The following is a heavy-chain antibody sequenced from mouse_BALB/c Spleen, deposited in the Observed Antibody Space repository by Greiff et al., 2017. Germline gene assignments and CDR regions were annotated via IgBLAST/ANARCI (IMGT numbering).Heavy chain of an antibody. V-gene: IGHV5-4*02. CDR1: GFTFSDYY. J-gene: IGHJ4*01. CDR2: ISDGGSYT. Sequence: EVKLVESGGGLVKPGGSLKLSCAASGFTFSDYYMYWVRQTPEKRLEWVATISDGGSYTYYPDSVKGRFTISRDNAKNNLYLQMSSLKSEDTAMYYCAKAYYRPYYYAMDYWGQGTSVTVSS. CDR3: AKAYYRPYYYAMDY. D-gene: IGHD2-14*01.